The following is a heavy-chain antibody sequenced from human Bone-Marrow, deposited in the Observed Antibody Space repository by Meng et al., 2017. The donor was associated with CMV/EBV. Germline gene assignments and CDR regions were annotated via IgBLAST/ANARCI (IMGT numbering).Heavy chain of an antibody. D-gene: IGHD3-22*01. CDR1: GFTFSSHA. Sequence: GGSLRLSCAASGFTFSSHAMHWVRQAPGKGLEWVALISYDGSNKYYADSVKGRFTISRDNSKNTLFLQMNSLRAEDTAVYYCARSMYYYDSSGPYDYWGQGTLVTVSS. CDR3: ARSMYYYDSSGPYDY. V-gene: IGHV3-30-3*01. CDR2: ISYDGSNK. J-gene: IGHJ4*02.